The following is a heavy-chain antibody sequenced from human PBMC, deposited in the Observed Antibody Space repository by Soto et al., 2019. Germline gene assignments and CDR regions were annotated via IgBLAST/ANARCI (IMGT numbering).Heavy chain of an antibody. CDR2: INHSGST. CDR1: GWSFSGYY. Sequence: SETLSLTCAFYGWSFSGYYWSWIRQPPGKGLEWIGEINHSGSTNYNPSLKSRVTISVDTSKNQFSLKLSSVTAADTAVYYCARGEAHAGQLRYYYYYMDVWGKGTTVTVSS. CDR3: ARGEAHAGQLRYYYYYMDV. V-gene: IGHV4-34*01. J-gene: IGHJ6*03.